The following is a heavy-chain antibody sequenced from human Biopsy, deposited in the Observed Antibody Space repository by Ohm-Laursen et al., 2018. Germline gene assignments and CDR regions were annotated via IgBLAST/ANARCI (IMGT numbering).Heavy chain of an antibody. V-gene: IGHV3-23*01. J-gene: IGHJ4*02. Sequence: LSCAASGFTFSSYAMTWLRQAPGKGLEWVSTISGNSDIIYDTDSVKGRFTISRDNSKNTLYLQMNSLRADDTAVYYCALAAAQTVTHFDYWGQGTLVTVSS. CDR3: ALAAAQTVTHFDY. CDR2: ISGNSDII. CDR1: GFTFSSYA. D-gene: IGHD4-17*01.